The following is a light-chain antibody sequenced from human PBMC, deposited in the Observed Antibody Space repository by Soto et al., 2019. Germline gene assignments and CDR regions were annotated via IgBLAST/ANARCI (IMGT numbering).Light chain of an antibody. J-gene: IGKJ5*01. CDR1: QGIRSA. CDR3: QQFKSYPIT. V-gene: IGKV1-13*02. CDR2: GAF. Sequence: AIQLTQSPSSLSASVGDRVTITCRASQGIRSALAWYQQKPGKAPKLLIYGAFSLESGVPSRFSGSGSGTEFTLPISSLQPEDFVAYYCQQFKSYPITFGQGTRLEIK.